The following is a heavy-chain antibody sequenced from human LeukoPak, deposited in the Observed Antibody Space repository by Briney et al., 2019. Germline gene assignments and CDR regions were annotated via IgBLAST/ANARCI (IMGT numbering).Heavy chain of an antibody. CDR3: AKPAFMIVAHFDY. D-gene: IGHD3-22*01. Sequence: GSLRPSCAASGFTFSSYGMHWVRQAPGKGLEWVAVISYDGSNKYYADSVKGRFTISRDNSKNTLYLQMNSLRAEDTAVYYCAKPAFMIVAHFDYWGQGTLVTVSS. V-gene: IGHV3-30*18. CDR2: ISYDGSNK. CDR1: GFTFSSYG. J-gene: IGHJ4*02.